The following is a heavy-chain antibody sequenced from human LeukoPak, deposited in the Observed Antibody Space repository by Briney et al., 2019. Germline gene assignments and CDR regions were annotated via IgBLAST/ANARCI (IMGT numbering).Heavy chain of an antibody. CDR2: IYYTGSN. V-gene: IGHV4-39*01. CDR3: ARQPDYYDSSGYYRWCDP. Sequence: PSETLSLTCTVSGGSISSSSYYWGWIRQPPGKGLEGFGSIYYTGSNYYNLSLRSRVTIYMATSKYQFSLNLSSVTAADTAVYYCARQPDYYDSSGYYRWCDPWGKGTLVTVSS. D-gene: IGHD3-22*01. CDR1: GGSISSSSYY. J-gene: IGHJ5*02.